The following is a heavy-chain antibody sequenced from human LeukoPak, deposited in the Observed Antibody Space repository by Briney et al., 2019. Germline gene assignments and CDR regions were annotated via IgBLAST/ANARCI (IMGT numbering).Heavy chain of an antibody. J-gene: IGHJ4*02. CDR2: IRSDGSNK. Sequence: GGSLRLSCAGSGFSFSSYGMHWVRQAPGKGLEWMAFIRSDGSNKYYADSVKGRYTISRDNSKNTLYLQMNSLRAEDTAVYYCARILDSAWGELGYWGQGTLVTVSS. CDR3: ARILDSAWGELGY. CDR1: GFSFSSYG. V-gene: IGHV3-30*02. D-gene: IGHD6-19*01.